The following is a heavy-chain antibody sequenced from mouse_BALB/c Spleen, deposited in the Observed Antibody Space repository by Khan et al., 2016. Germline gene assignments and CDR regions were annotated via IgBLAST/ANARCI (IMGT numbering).Heavy chain of an antibody. CDR3: ARSTDYYGSAYPSGAY. D-gene: IGHD1-1*01. CDR1: GYTFTNYV. V-gene: IGHV9-3*02. J-gene: IGHJ3*01. Sequence: QIQLVQSGPEMKKPGETVKISCKASGYTFTNYVMNWVKQAPGKGLKWMGWINTNTGEPTYAEEFKGRFVFSLETSASTAFLQLNNLKNEDTATYFGARSTDYYGSAYPSGAYWGQGTLVIVSA. CDR2: INTNTGEP.